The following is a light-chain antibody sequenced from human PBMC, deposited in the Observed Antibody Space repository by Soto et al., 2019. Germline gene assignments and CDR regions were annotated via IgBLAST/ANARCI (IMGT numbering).Light chain of an antibody. V-gene: IGKV3-20*01. CDR1: QSVSSSY. CDR3: QQYGSSPYT. Sequence: EIVLTQSPGTLSLSPGERATLSCRASQSVSSSYLAWYQQKPGQAPRLLIYDASSRATGIPDRFSGSGSGTDFTLTIRRLEHEDFAVYFCQQYGSSPYTFGQGTKLEIK. J-gene: IGKJ2*01. CDR2: DAS.